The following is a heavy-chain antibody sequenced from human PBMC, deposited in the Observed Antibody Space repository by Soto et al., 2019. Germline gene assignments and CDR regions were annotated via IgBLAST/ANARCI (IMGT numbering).Heavy chain of an antibody. CDR1: GSTFSRSA. CDR2: XNVGTXKP. Sequence: XSVKXSCKASGSTFSRSAMHWVRQAPGQSLEWLASXNVGTXKPEHSRRPHXXVTFTKDXXARTPDMELRGLTPEDTAVYYCAKSKAAWVPNFWGPGTLATASP. V-gene: IGHV1-3*01. CDR3: AKSKAAWVPNF. J-gene: IGHJ4*02. D-gene: IGHD7-27*01.